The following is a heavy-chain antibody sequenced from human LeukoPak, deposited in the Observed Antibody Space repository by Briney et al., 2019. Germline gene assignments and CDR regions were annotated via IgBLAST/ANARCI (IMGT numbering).Heavy chain of an antibody. CDR1: GYSFSTYW. Sequence: GESLQISCQGFGYSFSTYWFGWLRQMPGKGLEWMGITYPGDSDTRYSPSFQGQVTISADKSISTAYLQWSSLKAWDTAMYYCARRSSGYDYWGQGTLVTVSS. J-gene: IGHJ4*02. V-gene: IGHV5-51*01. CDR2: TYPGDSDT. D-gene: IGHD3-22*01. CDR3: ARRSSGYDY.